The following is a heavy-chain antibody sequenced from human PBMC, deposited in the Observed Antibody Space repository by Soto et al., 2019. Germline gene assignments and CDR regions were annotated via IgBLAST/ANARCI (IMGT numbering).Heavy chain of an antibody. CDR3: ARERGSGWYGGGTFDY. D-gene: IGHD6-19*01. V-gene: IGHV3-7*01. J-gene: IGHJ4*02. Sequence: EVQLVESGGGLVQPGGSLRLSCAASGFTLSTYWMSWVRQAPGKGLEWVANIKQDGSEKYYVDSVKGRFTISRDNAKNSLYLQMNSLRAEDTAVYYCARERGSGWYGGGTFDYWGQGTLVTVSS. CDR1: GFTLSTYW. CDR2: IKQDGSEK.